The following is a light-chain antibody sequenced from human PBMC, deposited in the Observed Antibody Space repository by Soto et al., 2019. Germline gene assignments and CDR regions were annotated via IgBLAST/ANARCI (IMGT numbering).Light chain of an antibody. CDR3: AAWDDSLNGAV. CDR2: SNN. Sequence: LTQPPSASGTPGRRVAISCSGSSSNIGSNSVNWFQQLPGTAPKLIIYSNNQRPSGVPDRISGSKSGTSASLAISGLQSEDEADYYCAAWDDSLNGAVFGGGTQLTVL. J-gene: IGLJ7*01. V-gene: IGLV1-44*01. CDR1: SSNIGSNS.